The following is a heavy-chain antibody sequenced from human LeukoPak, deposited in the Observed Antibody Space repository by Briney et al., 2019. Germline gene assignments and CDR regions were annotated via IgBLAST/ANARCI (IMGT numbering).Heavy chain of an antibody. D-gene: IGHD3-3*01. CDR1: GGTFSSYA. Sequence: GSSVKVSCKASGGTFSSYAISWVRQAPGQGLEWMGGIIPIFGTANYAQEFQGRVTITADKSTSTAYMELSRLRSDDTAVYYCARVKNFWSGYDKVCFDPWGQGTLVTVSS. CDR3: ARVKNFWSGYDKVCFDP. CDR2: IIPIFGTA. V-gene: IGHV1-69*06. J-gene: IGHJ5*02.